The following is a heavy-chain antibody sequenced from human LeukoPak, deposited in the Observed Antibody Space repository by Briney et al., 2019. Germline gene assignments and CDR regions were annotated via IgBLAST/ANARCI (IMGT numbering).Heavy chain of an antibody. D-gene: IGHD5-24*01. Sequence: ASVKVSCKASGYTFTGYYMHWVRQAPGQGLEWMGWINPNSGGTNYAQKFQSRVTMTRDTSISTAYMELSRLRSDDTAVYYCARDEGREMATIGDYWGQGTLVTVSS. V-gene: IGHV1-2*02. CDR2: INPNSGGT. CDR1: GYTFTGYY. CDR3: ARDEGREMATIGDY. J-gene: IGHJ4*02.